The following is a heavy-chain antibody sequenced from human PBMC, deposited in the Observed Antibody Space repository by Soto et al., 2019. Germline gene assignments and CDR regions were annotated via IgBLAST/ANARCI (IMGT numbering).Heavy chain of an antibody. CDR2: ISPYKDDT. Sequence: QAQLVQSGVEVKKPGASVKVSCKASGYTFTSYGINWVRQAPGQGLEWLGWISPYKDDTKYAQKLRGRVAMTTDTSRRTAYMALRSLSSDDTDVYFCARGGYYDSSGSRNYHYYGMDVWGQGTTVTVSS. V-gene: IGHV1-18*01. CDR3: ARGGYYDSSGSRNYHYYGMDV. J-gene: IGHJ6*02. D-gene: IGHD3-22*01. CDR1: GYTFTSYG.